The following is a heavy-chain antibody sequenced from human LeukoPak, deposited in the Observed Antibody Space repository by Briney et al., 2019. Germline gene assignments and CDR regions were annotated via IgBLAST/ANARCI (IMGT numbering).Heavy chain of an antibody. V-gene: IGHV1-24*01. CDR2: FDPEDGET. CDR3: ATDSYGSGMGGVYYYGMDV. Sequence: GASVKVSCKVSGYTLTELSMHWVRQAPGKGLEWMGGFDPEDGETIYAQKFQGRVTMTEDTSTDTAYMELSSLRSEDTAVYYCATDSYGSGMGGVYYYGMDVWGKGTTVTVSS. J-gene: IGHJ6*04. CDR1: GYTLTELS. D-gene: IGHD3-10*01.